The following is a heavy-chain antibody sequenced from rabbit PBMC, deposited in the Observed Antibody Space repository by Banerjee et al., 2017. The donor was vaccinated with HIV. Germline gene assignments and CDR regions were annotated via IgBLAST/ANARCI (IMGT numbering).Heavy chain of an antibody. D-gene: IGHD4-2*01. Sequence: QEQLEESGGDLVKPGASLTLTCKASGFSFSSGYDMCWVRQAPGKGLEWIGCIYTGDGNSYHANWAKGRFTISKTSSTTGTLQMTSLTAADTATYFCARGDAGSRYAFNLWGPGTLVTVS. V-gene: IGHV1S45*01. CDR2: IYTGDGNS. J-gene: IGHJ4*01. CDR1: GFSFSSGYD. CDR3: ARGDAGSRYAFNL.